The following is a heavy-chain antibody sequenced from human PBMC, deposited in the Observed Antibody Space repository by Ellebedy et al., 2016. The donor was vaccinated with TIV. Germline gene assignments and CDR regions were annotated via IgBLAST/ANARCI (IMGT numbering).Heavy chain of an antibody. CDR1: GGSISSYY. CDR2: IYYTGST. V-gene: IGHV4-59*08. D-gene: IGHD4-17*01. CDR3: ARLSVTTFTFDY. J-gene: IGHJ4*02. Sequence: MPSETLSLTCTVSGGSISSYYWSWIRQPPGKGLEWIGYIYYTGSTNYNPSLKSRVTISVDTSKKQFSLKLSSVTAADTAVYYCARLSVTTFTFDYWGQGTLVTVSS.